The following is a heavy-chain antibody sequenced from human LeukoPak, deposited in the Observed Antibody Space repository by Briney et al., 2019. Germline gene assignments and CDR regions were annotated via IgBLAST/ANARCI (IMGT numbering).Heavy chain of an antibody. Sequence: PSETLSLTCAVSGASVSHVYWSWIRQPPGKGLEWIAYIYYSGSTNYNPSLHSRVTISKDTSKNQISLRLTSVTAADTAVYYCARHSFFEYFSLWGQGTLVTVSS. D-gene: IGHD3-3*01. CDR3: ARHSFFEYFSL. V-gene: IGHV4-59*08. CDR2: IYYSGST. CDR1: GASVSHVY. J-gene: IGHJ1*01.